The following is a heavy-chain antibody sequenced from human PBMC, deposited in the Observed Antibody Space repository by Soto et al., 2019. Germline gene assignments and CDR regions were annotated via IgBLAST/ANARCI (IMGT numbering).Heavy chain of an antibody. Sequence: GGSLRLSCAASGFTSSSYAMHWVRQAPGKGLEWVSGISWEGGSIGYADSVKGRFIISRDNAKNSLFLQMNSLTAEDTALYYCAKDHDEDFGYDLDYFNSWGQGTLVTVSS. CDR1: GFTSSSYA. J-gene: IGHJ4*02. V-gene: IGHV3-9*02. CDR2: ISWEGGSI. D-gene: IGHD3-3*01. CDR3: AKDHDEDFGYDLDYFNS.